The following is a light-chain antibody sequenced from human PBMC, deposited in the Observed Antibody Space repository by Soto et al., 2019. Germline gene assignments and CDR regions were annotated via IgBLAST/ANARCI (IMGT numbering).Light chain of an antibody. Sequence: DIQMTHSPSTLSASVGDRVTITCRASQSISNWLAWYQQKPGRAPKLLIYDVSSLESGVPSRFSGSASGTEFTLTISSLQPDDFATYYCQQYNTYSRTFGQGTKVDI. CDR3: QQYNTYSRT. CDR2: DVS. J-gene: IGKJ1*01. V-gene: IGKV1-5*01. CDR1: QSISNW.